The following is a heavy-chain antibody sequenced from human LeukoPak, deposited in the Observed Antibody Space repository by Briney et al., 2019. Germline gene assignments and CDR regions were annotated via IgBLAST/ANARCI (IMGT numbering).Heavy chain of an antibody. D-gene: IGHD2-15*01. V-gene: IGHV4-59*08. CDR1: GGSISSYY. Sequence: SETLSLTCTVSGGSISSYYWSWIRQPPGKGLEWIGYIYYSGSSNYNPSLKSRVTISVDTSKNQFSLKLSSVTAADTAVYYCERHNPRYCSGGSCYRLFDPWGQGTLVTVSS. J-gene: IGHJ5*02. CDR3: ERHNPRYCSGGSCYRLFDP. CDR2: IYYSGSS.